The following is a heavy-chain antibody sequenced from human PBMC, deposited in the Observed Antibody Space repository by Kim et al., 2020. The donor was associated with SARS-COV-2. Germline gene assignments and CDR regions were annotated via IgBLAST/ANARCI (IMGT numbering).Heavy chain of an antibody. Sequence: GRFTISRDNSKNKLYLRMNSLRAEDTAVYYCAREPAYSSRSLRPRYGMDVWGQGTTVTVSS. V-gene: IGHV3-30*07. D-gene: IGHD6-13*01. J-gene: IGHJ6*02. CDR3: AREPAYSSRSLRPRYGMDV.